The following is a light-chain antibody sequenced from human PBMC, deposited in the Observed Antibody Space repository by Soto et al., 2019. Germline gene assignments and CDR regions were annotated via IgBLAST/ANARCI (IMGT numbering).Light chain of an antibody. CDR3: VSYTDTATLV. CDR2: EVT. Sequence: QSVLTQPASVSGSRGQSIIISCVGRNTDVGQDKSVSWYQQGPGKAPKLLIFEVTNQPSGVSNRFSVSRSGKTASLTIYGLQPDDEGDYFCVSYTDTATLVFGTGTKLTVL. J-gene: IGLJ1*01. V-gene: IGLV2-14*01. CDR1: NTDVGQDKS.